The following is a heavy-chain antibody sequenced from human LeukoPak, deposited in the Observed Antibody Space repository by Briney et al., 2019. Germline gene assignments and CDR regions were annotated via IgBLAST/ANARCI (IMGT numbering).Heavy chain of an antibody. CDR2: ISAYNGNT. Sequence: ASVKVSCKASGYTFTSYGISWVRQAPGQGLEWMGWISAYNGNTNYAQKLQGRVTMTTDTSTSTAYMELSRLTSEDTAVYYCATEWEPKRTWLDPWGQGTLVTVSS. CDR3: ATEWEPKRTWLDP. V-gene: IGHV1-18*01. CDR1: GYTFTSYG. D-gene: IGHD1-26*01. J-gene: IGHJ5*02.